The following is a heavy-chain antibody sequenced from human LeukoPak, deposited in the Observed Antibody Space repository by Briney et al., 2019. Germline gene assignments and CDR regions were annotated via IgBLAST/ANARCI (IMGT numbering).Heavy chain of an antibody. CDR2: INPDSGGT. Sequence: ASVKVSCQASGYSITDYYIHWVRQAPGQGLESMGWINPDSGGTNYPQKFQGKVTMTRDTSISTAYMELSRLRSDDTAVYYCARGGHYYSYSMDVWGKGTTVTVSS. CDR3: ARGGHYYSYSMDV. CDR1: GYSITDYY. J-gene: IGHJ6*03. V-gene: IGHV1-2*02.